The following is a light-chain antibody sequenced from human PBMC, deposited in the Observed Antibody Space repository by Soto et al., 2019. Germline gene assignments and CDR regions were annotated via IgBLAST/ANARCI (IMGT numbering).Light chain of an antibody. CDR2: EGN. CDR3: RSYAGNXSYV. CDR1: SSYVGSSNL. V-gene: IGLV2-23*01. J-gene: IGLJ1*01. Sequence: ALTQPASVSWSPGQSITISCTGTSSYVGSSNLVAWYLQHPGNAPKIVIYEGNKRPSGVSDRFSGSKSGDTASLTISGLQAEDEADYYCRSYAGNXSYVFGTGTKVXV.